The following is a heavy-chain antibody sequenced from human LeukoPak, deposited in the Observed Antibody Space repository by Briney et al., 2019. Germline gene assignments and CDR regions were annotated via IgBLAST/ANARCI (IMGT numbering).Heavy chain of an antibody. Sequence: GGTLRLSCAASGFTFSSYGMSWVRQAPGKGLEWISTISDSGAYTYYADFVKGRFTISRDNSKNTLYLQMNSLRAEDTAVYYCAKGGYSSSYHYYYYYMDVWGKGTTVTVSS. J-gene: IGHJ6*03. D-gene: IGHD6-6*01. CDR2: ISDSGAYT. CDR3: AKGGYSSSYHYYYYYMDV. V-gene: IGHV3-23*01. CDR1: GFTFSSYG.